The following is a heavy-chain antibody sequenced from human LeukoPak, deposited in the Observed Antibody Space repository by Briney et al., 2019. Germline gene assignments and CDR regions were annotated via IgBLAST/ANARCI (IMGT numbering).Heavy chain of an antibody. CDR3: ASLSGSAMVAHHDDY. CDR2: IKQDGSEK. D-gene: IGHD5-18*01. J-gene: IGHJ4*02. V-gene: IGHV3-7*05. Sequence: PGGSLRLSCAASGFTFSSYWMSWVRQAPGKGLEWVANIKQDGSEKYYVDSVKGRFTISRDNVKKSLYLQMNSLRAEDTAVYYCASLSGSAMVAHHDDYWGQGTLVTVSS. CDR1: GFTFSSYW.